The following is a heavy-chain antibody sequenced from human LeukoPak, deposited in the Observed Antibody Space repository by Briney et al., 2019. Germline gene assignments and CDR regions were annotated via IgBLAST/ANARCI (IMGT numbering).Heavy chain of an antibody. D-gene: IGHD3-22*01. V-gene: IGHV3-21*01. CDR2: ISSSSSYI. CDR3: ARDLATYYYDSSGYYDY. J-gene: IGHJ4*02. CDR1: GFTFSSYG. Sequence: PGGSLRLSCAASGFTFSSYGMNWVRQAPGKGLEWVSSISSSSSYIYYADSVKGRFTISRDNAKNSLYLQMNSLRAEDTAVYYCARDLATYYYDSSGYYDYWGQGTLVTVS.